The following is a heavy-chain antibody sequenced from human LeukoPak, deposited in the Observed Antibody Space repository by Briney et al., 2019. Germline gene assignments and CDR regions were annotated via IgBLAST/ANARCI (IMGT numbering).Heavy chain of an antibody. Sequence: PGGSLRLSCAASGFTFSSYSMNWVRQAPGKGLEWGSYISGSSSTIYYADSVKGRFTISRDNGKNTLYLQMNSLRAEDTAVYYCARPQEQWLVLALDIWGQGTMVTVSS. D-gene: IGHD6-19*01. V-gene: IGHV3-48*01. CDR2: ISGSSSTI. CDR1: GFTFSSYS. J-gene: IGHJ3*02. CDR3: ARPQEQWLVLALDI.